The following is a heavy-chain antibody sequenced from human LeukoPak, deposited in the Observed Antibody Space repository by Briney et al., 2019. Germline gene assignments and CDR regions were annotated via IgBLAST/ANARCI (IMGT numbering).Heavy chain of an antibody. Sequence: SVKVSCKASGGTFSSYAISWVRQAPGQGLEWMGGIIPIFGTANYAQKFQGRVTITTDESTSTAYMELSSLRAEDTAVYYCARVEYNWNYMAPYYYYYMDVWGKGTTVTVSS. CDR3: ARVEYNWNYMAPYYYYYMDV. CDR1: GGTFSSYA. J-gene: IGHJ6*03. CDR2: IIPIFGTA. D-gene: IGHD1-7*01. V-gene: IGHV1-69*05.